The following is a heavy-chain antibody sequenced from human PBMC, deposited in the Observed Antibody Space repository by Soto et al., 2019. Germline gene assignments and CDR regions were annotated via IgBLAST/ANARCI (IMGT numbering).Heavy chain of an antibody. J-gene: IGHJ5*02. CDR3: ARDLDCSSTSCYNWQPPGEHWFDP. CDR2: IKQDGSEK. V-gene: IGHV3-7*03. D-gene: IGHD2-2*02. Sequence: XGSLRLSFAASGFTFSSYCMSWVRQAPGKGLEWVANIKQDGSEKYYVDSVKGRFTISRDNAKNSLYLQMNSLRAEDTAVYYCARDLDCSSTSCYNWQPPGEHWFDPWGQGTLVTVSS. CDR1: GFTFSSYC.